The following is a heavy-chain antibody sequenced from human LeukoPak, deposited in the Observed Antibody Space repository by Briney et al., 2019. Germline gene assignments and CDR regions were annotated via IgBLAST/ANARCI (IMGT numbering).Heavy chain of an antibody. J-gene: IGHJ4*02. V-gene: IGHV3-23*01. D-gene: IGHD4/OR15-4a*01. CDR1: GFTFSSYA. CDR3: ARVFGAGYSDY. CDR2: VSGNGGST. Sequence: GGSLRLSCAASGFTFSSYAMSWVRQAPGKGLEWVSTVSGNGGSTYYADSVKGRFTISRDNAKNSLYLQMNSLRAEDTAVYYCARVFGAGYSDYWGQGTLVTVSS.